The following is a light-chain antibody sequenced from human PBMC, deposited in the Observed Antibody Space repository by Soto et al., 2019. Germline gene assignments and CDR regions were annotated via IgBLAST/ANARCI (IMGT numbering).Light chain of an antibody. Sequence: DIQMTQSPSTLSASVGDRVTITCRASQSISSWLAWYQQKPGKAPKLLIYAASRLQSGVPSRFSGSGSGTDFTLTINGLQPEDFASYYCQQSYSLSPITFGQGTRLEIK. CDR3: QQSYSLSPIT. CDR2: AAS. CDR1: QSISSW. J-gene: IGKJ5*01. V-gene: IGKV1-5*01.